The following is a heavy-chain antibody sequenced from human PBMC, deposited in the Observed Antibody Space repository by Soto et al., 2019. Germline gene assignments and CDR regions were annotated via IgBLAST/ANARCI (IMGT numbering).Heavy chain of an antibody. CDR1: GFTFSSYA. V-gene: IGHV3-23*01. CDR3: AKEMRNDFWSGYYWAFDI. CDR2: ISGTGGST. D-gene: IGHD3-3*01. J-gene: IGHJ3*02. Sequence: VSLRLSCAASGFTFSSYAMNWVRQAPGKGLEWVSAISGTGGSTYYADSVKGRFTVSRDNSKNTLYLQMNNLRAEDTAVYYCAKEMRNDFWSGYYWAFDIWGQGTLVTVSS.